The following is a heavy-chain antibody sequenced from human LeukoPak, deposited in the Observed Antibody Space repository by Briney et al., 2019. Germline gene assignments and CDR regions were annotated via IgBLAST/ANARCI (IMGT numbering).Heavy chain of an antibody. CDR1: GGSFSGYY. D-gene: IGHD3-10*01. V-gene: IGHV4-34*01. J-gene: IGHJ4*02. CDR2: INHSGST. Sequence: TSETLALTCAVYGGSFSGYYWSWIRQPPGKGLEWIGEINHSGSTNYKPSLKSRVTISVDTSKNQFSLKLSSVTAADTAVYYCARGHYYADYWGQGTLVTVSS. CDR3: ARGHYYADY.